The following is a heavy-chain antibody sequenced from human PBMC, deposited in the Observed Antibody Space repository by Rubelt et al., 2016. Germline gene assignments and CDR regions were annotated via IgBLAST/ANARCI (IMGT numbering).Heavy chain of an antibody. CDR3: ARICSFGVFDF. D-gene: IGHD3-3*01. V-gene: IGHV1-2*02. CDR2: ISPNSGGT. CDR1: GYTFTGYY. J-gene: IGHJ4*02. Sequence: QVQLVQSGAEVKKPGASVKVSCKASGYTFTGYYIHWVRQAPGQGLEWMGWISPNSGGTNYAQKFPGRVSMTRAPSIITAFVGLGSVTSDDTAVYYCARICSFGVFDFWGQGTLVSVSS.